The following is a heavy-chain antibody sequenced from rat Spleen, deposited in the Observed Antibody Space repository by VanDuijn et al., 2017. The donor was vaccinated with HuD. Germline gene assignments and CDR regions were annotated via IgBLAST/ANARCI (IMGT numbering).Heavy chain of an antibody. CDR3: ARHGLGVWYFDY. CDR1: GFTFSDYY. D-gene: IGHD5-1*01. V-gene: IGHV5-29*01. Sequence: EVQLVESDGGLVQPGRSLKLSCAASGFTFSDYYMAWVRQAPTKGLEWVATISYDGSSTYYRDSVKGRFTISRDNVKSTLYLQMNSLRSEDTATYYCARHGLGVWYFDYWGQGVMVTVSS. CDR2: ISYDGSST. J-gene: IGHJ2*01.